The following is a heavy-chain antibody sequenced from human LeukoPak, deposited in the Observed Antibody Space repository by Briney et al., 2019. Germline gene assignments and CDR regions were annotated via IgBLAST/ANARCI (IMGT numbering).Heavy chain of an antibody. V-gene: IGHV1-69*01. Sequence: VASVKVPCKASGGTFSSYAISWVRQAPGQGLEWMGGIIPIFGTANYAQKFQGRVTITADESTSTAYMELSSLRSEDTAVYYCARGPFPLSHEVYYYYYGMDVWGQGTTVTVSS. CDR2: IIPIFGTA. J-gene: IGHJ6*02. CDR1: GGTFSSYA. D-gene: IGHD2-21*01. CDR3: ARGPFPLSHEVYYYYYGMDV.